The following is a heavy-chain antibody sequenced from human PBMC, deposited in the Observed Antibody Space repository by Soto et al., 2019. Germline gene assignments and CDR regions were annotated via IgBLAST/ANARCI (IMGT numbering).Heavy chain of an antibody. CDR1: GYTFTSYG. D-gene: IGHD4-4*01. CDR2: ISAYNGNT. V-gene: IGHV1-18*01. J-gene: IGHJ6*02. CDR3: ARAAFVTTTVIANHNYYGMDV. Sequence: ASVKVSCKASGYTFTSYGISWVRQAPGQGLEWMGWISAYNGNTNYAQKLQGRVTMTTDTSTSTAYMELRSLRSDDTAVYYCARAAFVTTTVIANHNYYGMDVWGQGTTVTVSS.